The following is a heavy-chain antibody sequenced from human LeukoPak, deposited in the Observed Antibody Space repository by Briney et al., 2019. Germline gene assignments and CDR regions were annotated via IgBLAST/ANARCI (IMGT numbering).Heavy chain of an antibody. CDR1: GYTFTVFC. D-gene: IGHD3-3*01. V-gene: IGHV1-2*02. CDR3: ATSTRSGYNWNSFDY. CDR2: INPNSGGT. J-gene: IGHJ4*02. Sequence: ASVKVSCKASGYTFTVFCIHWVRQAPGQGLEWMGRINPNSGGTNYAQKFQGRVTMTRDTSISTAYMELSRLRSDDTAIHYCATSTRSGYNWNSFDYWGQGTLVTVSS.